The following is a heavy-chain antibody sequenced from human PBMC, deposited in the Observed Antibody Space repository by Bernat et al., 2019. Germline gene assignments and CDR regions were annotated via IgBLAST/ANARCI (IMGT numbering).Heavy chain of an antibody. D-gene: IGHD2-8*01. CDR3: VRIGYSTSSLGIDY. Sequence: EVQLVESGGGLVQPGGSLRLSCAASGFTFSSYWMTWVRQAPGKGLVWVARINRDGSITTYADSVRGRFTISRDNAKTTLFLQMTSLRVEDTAVYYCVRIGYSTSSLGIDYWGQGALVSVSS. CDR2: INRDGSIT. J-gene: IGHJ4*02. CDR1: GFTFSSYW. V-gene: IGHV3-74*02.